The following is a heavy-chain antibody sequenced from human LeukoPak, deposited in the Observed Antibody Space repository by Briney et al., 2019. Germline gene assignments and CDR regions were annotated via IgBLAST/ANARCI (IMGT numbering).Heavy chain of an antibody. CDR2: ISADNGTT. CDR3: AGTYYYDSSGYYPAFDY. V-gene: IGHV1-3*01. CDR1: GYTFTDYA. D-gene: IGHD3-22*01. J-gene: IGHJ4*02. Sequence: ASVKVSCKASGYTFTDYAMHWVRQAPGQRLEWMGWISADNGTTEYSQKSQGRVTITRDTSASTAYMDLSSLRSEDTAIYYCAGTYYYDSSGYYPAFDYWGQGTLVTVSS.